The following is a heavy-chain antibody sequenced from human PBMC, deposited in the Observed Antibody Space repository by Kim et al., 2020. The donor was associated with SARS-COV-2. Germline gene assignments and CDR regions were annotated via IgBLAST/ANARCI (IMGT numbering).Heavy chain of an antibody. Sequence: YYADSVKGRFTVSRDNSKNTLYLQMNGLRAEDTAVYFCVKGKGLKRYHFDYWGQGTLVTVSS. D-gene: IGHD2-2*02. V-gene: IGHV3-23*01. J-gene: IGHJ4*02. CDR3: VKGKGLKRYHFDY.